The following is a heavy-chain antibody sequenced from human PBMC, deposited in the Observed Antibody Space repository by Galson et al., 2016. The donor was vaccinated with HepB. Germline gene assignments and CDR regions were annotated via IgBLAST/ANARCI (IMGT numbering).Heavy chain of an antibody. J-gene: IGHJ6*02. V-gene: IGHV1-46*01. CDR2: INPSGDSA. CDR1: GYTFTNYY. CDR3: ARDRLGPYGMDV. Sequence: SVKVSCKASGYTFTNYYMHWVRQAPGQGLDWMGIINPSGDSARYAQKFQGRVTMTRDTSTSTVYMELGSLRSGDTAVYFCARDRLGPYGMDVWGQGTTVTVSS. D-gene: IGHD7-27*01.